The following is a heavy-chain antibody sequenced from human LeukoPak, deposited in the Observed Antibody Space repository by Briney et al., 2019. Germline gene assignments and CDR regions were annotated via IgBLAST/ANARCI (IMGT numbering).Heavy chain of an antibody. Sequence: PGGSLRLSCAASGFTFSNYGMHWVRQAPGKGLEWVAVIWYDGSNKYYADSVKGRFTISRDNSKNTLYLQMNSLRAEDTAVYYCARAPCSGNSCYSVDYWGQGTLVTVSS. CDR3: ARAPCSGNSCYSVDY. J-gene: IGHJ4*02. D-gene: IGHD2-15*01. CDR2: IWYDGSNK. CDR1: GFTFSNYG. V-gene: IGHV3-33*08.